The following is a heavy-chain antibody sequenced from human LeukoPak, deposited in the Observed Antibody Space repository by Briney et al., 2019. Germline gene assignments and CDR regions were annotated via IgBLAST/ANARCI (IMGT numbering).Heavy chain of an antibody. CDR1: GGSINNYY. CDR3: ARGMMPDWFDF. CDR2: IFEIGNT. D-gene: IGHD2-2*01. J-gene: IGHJ5*01. V-gene: IGHV4-59*07. Sequence: PSDTLSLTCSVSGGSINNYYWTWIRQPPGKGLEWVGYIFEIGNTNYNPSLKSRVTVSLETSKNPFSLRLNSVTAADTAVYYCARGMMPDWFDFWGQGTLVTVSS.